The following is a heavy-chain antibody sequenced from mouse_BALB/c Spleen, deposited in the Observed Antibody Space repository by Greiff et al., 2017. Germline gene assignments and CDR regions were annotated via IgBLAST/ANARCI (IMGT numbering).Heavy chain of an antibody. CDR3: ARHPDARYFDV. J-gene: IGHJ1*01. V-gene: IGHV5-6*02. CDR2: ISSGGSYT. CDR1: GFTFSSYG. Sequence: DVKLVESGGDLVKPGGSLKLSCAASGFTFSSYGMSWVRQTPDKRLEWVATISSGGSYTYYPDSVKGRFTISRDNAKNTLYLQMSSLKSEDTAMYYCARHPDARYFDVWGAGTTVTVSS.